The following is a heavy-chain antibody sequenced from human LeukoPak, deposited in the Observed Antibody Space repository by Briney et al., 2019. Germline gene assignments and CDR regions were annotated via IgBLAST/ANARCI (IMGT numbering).Heavy chain of an antibody. CDR2: TSSSDAGT. J-gene: IGHJ4*02. CDR3: ARAPVTSCRGAYCYPFDY. Sequence: PGGSLRLSCAALGFPLSSYAMSWVRQAPGKGLEWVSATSSSDAGTYHADSVRGRFTISRDNSKNTLYLQMNSLRVEDAAVYYCARAPVTSCRGAYCYPFDYWGQGTLVTVSS. V-gene: IGHV3-23*01. CDR1: GFPLSSYA. D-gene: IGHD2-21*01.